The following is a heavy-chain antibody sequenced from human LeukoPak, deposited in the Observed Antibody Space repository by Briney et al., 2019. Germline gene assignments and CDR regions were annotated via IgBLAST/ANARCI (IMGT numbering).Heavy chain of an antibody. CDR3: ARGLTYYDFWSGHKGAFDI. J-gene: IGHJ3*02. Sequence: ASVKVSCKASGGTFSSYAISWVRQAPGQGLEWMGRIIPILGIANYAQKFQGRVTITADKSTSTAYMELSSLRSEDTAVYYCARGLTYYDFWSGHKGAFDIWGQGTMVTVSS. CDR1: GGTFSSYA. CDR2: IIPILGIA. V-gene: IGHV1-69*04. D-gene: IGHD3-3*01.